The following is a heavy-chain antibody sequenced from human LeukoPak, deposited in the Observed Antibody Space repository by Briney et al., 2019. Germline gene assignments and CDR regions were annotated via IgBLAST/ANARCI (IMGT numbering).Heavy chain of an antibody. CDR1: GGSFSGYY. J-gene: IGHJ6*03. D-gene: IGHD5-18*01. CDR2: INHSGST. Sequence: SETLSLTCAVYGGSFSGYYWSWIRQPPGKGLEWIGEINHSGSTNYNPSLKSRVTISVDTSKNQFSLKLSSVTAADTAVYYCARRGYSYGYPYYYYMDVWGKGTTVTISS. V-gene: IGHV4-34*01. CDR3: ARRGYSYGYPYYYYMDV.